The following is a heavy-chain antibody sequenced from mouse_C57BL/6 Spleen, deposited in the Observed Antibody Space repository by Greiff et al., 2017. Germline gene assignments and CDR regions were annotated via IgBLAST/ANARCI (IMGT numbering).Heavy chain of an antibody. V-gene: IGHV1-81*01. CDR1: GYTFTSYG. CDR3: ARRGTTVVATENYAMDY. CDR2: IYPRSGNT. J-gene: IGHJ4*01. Sequence: VQLQESGAELARPGASVKLSCKASGYTFTSYGISWVKQRTGQGLEWIGEIYPRSGNTYYNEKFNGKATLTADKSSSTAYMELRSLTSEDSAVYFCARRGTTVVATENYAMDYWGQGTSVTVSS. D-gene: IGHD1-1*01.